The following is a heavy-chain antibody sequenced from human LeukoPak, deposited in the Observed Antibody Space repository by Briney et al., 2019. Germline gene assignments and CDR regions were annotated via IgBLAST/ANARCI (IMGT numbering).Heavy chain of an antibody. Sequence: GGSLRLSCAASGFTFDDYAMHWVRQAPGKGLEWVSGISWNSGSIGYADSVKGRFTISRDNAKNSLYLQMNSLRAEDTAVYYCARTLLPGYFDYWGQGTLVTVSS. CDR1: GFTFDDYA. D-gene: IGHD1-14*01. V-gene: IGHV3-9*01. CDR2: ISWNSGSI. J-gene: IGHJ4*02. CDR3: ARTLLPGYFDY.